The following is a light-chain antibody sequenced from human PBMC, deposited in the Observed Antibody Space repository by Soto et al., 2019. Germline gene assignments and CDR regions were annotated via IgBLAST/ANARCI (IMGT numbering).Light chain of an antibody. CDR2: DAS. Sequence: EVVLTQSPATLSLSPGERATLSCRASQSVSSYLAWFQQKPGQAPRLLVYDASNRATGIPVRFSGSGSGTDFTLTISSLEPEDFSLYYCHQRSDLPLTFGQGTKLEIK. J-gene: IGKJ2*01. CDR1: QSVSSY. V-gene: IGKV3-11*01. CDR3: HQRSDLPLT.